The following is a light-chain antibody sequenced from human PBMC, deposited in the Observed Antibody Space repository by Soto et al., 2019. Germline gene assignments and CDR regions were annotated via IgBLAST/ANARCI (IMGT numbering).Light chain of an antibody. J-gene: IGLJ2*01. Sequence: QSALTQPPSVSGSPGQSVTISCTGTSSDIGSYNRVSWYQQPPGTAPKLMIYEVSKRPSGVPDRFSGSKSGNTASLSISGLQAEDEGDFYCSSYTTSRTVVFGGGTKLTVL. CDR3: SSYTTSRTVV. V-gene: IGLV2-18*02. CDR1: SSDIGSYNR. CDR2: EVS.